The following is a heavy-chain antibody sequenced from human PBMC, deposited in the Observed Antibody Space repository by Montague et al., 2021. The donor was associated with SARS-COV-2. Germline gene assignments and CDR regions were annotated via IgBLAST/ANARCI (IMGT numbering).Heavy chain of an antibody. CDR2: IYYSGST. D-gene: IGHD3-10*01. J-gene: IGHJ3*02. CDR1: GGSISSGGYY. CDR3: ARVDNLVPGVLPAEDAFDI. V-gene: IGHV4-31*03. Sequence: TLSLTCTVSGGSISSGGYYWSWIRQHPGKGLEWIGYIYYSGSTYYNPSLKSRVTISVDTSKNQFSLKLSSVTAADTAVYYCARVDNLVPGVLPAEDAFDIWGQGTMVTVSS.